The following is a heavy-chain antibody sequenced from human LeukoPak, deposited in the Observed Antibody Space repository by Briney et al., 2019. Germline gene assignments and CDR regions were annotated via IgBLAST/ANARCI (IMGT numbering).Heavy chain of an antibody. Sequence: SQTLSLTCTVSGGSISSTTYYWGWSRQPPGKGLEWIGTIYYSGSTYYNPSLKSRVTISVDTPKNQFSLKLSSVTAADPAVYYCARGPTVKYFDYWGQGTLVTVSS. CDR1: GGSISSTTYY. V-gene: IGHV4-39*07. CDR3: ARGPTVKYFDY. CDR2: IYYSGST. D-gene: IGHD4-11*01. J-gene: IGHJ4*02.